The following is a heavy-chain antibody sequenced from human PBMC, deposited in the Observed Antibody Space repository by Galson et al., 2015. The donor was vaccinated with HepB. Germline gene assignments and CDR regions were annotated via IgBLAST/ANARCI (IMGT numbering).Heavy chain of an antibody. CDR2: ISSSSSTI. CDR1: GFTFSSYS. J-gene: IGHJ6*02. Sequence: SLRLSCAASGFTFSSYSMNWVRQAPGKGLEWVSYISSSSSTIYYADSVKGRFTISRDNAKNSLYLQMNSLRAEDTAVYYCASYGDYVGYYYYGMDVWGQGTTVTVFS. D-gene: IGHD4-17*01. V-gene: IGHV3-48*04. CDR3: ASYGDYVGYYYYGMDV.